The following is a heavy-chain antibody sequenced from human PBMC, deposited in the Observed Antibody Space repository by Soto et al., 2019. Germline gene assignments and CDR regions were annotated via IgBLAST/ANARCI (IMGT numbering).Heavy chain of an antibody. V-gene: IGHV1-69*01. J-gene: IGHJ4*02. CDR3: AVSLVGATDTYFDY. CDR2: IIPIFGTA. D-gene: IGHD1-26*01. CDR1: GGTFSSYA. Sequence: QVQLVQSGAEVKKPGSSVKVSCKASGGTFSSYAISWVRQAPGQGLKWMGGIIPIFGTANYAQKFQGRVTITADESTSTANMELSRLRSEDTAVYYCAVSLVGATDTYFDYWGQGTLVTVSS.